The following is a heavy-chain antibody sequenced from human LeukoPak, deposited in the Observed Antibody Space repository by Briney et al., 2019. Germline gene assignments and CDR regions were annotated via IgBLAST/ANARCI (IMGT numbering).Heavy chain of an antibody. CDR1: GYTFTNYA. CDR3: ARGTIAAVAFFDY. V-gene: IGHV1-3*01. Sequence: ASVKVSCKASGYTFTNYAIHWVRQAPGQRLEWMGWINAGNGNTKYLQRFQGRVTITRDTSASTAYMELSSLRYEDRAVFYCARGTIAAVAFFDYWGQGTLVSVSS. D-gene: IGHD6-13*01. J-gene: IGHJ4*02. CDR2: INAGNGNT.